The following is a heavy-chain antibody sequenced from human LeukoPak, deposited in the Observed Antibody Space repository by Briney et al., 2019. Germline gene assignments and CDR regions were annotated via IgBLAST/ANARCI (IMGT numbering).Heavy chain of an antibody. Sequence: GGSLRLSCSASGFTFNSYAMHWVRQAPGKGLESVSAISSNGGSTSYADSVKGRFTISRDNPKNTLWLQMSSLRAEDTAVYYCARGRSGWLDYWGQGTLVTVSS. J-gene: IGHJ4*02. CDR3: ARGRSGWLDY. CDR1: GFTFNSYA. D-gene: IGHD6-19*01. CDR2: ISSNGGST. V-gene: IGHV3-64D*06.